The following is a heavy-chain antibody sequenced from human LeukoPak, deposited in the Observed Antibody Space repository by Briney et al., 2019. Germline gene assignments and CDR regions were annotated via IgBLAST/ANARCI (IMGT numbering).Heavy chain of an antibody. D-gene: IGHD5-12*01. CDR2: MNPNSGNT. CDR1: GYTFTSYD. Sequence: ASVKVSCKASGYTFTSYDIHWVRPATGQGLEWMGWMNPNSGNTGYAQKFQGRVTMTRNTSISTAYMDLSSLRSEDTAVYYCARGNSGYDLYYFDYWGQGTLVTVSS. CDR3: ARGNSGYDLYYFDY. V-gene: IGHV1-8*01. J-gene: IGHJ4*02.